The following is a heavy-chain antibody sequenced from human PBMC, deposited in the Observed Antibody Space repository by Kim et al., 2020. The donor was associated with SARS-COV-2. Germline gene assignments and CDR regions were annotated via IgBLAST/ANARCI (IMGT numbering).Heavy chain of an antibody. Sequence: GGSLRLSCAASGFTFSSYEMNWVRQAPGKGLEWVSYISSSGSTIYYADSVKGRFTISRDNAKNSLYLQMNSLRAEDTAVYYCASRYDSSGYYYYYYYGMDVWGQGTTVTVSS. D-gene: IGHD3-22*01. CDR1: GFTFSSYE. V-gene: IGHV3-48*03. J-gene: IGHJ6*02. CDR2: ISSSGSTI. CDR3: ASRYDSSGYYYYYYYGMDV.